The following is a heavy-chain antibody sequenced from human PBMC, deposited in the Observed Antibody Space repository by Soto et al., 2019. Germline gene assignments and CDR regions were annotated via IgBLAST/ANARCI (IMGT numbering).Heavy chain of an antibody. D-gene: IGHD1-26*01. CDR3: ARLGGSYRSWFDP. Sequence: SETLSLTCTVSGGSISSTNWWSWVRQPPGKGLEWIGEIYYSGSTYYNPSLKSRVTISVDTSKNQFSLKLSSVTAADTAVYYCARLGGSYRSWFDPWGQGTLVTVSS. CDR1: GGSISSTNW. J-gene: IGHJ5*02. V-gene: IGHV4-4*02. CDR2: IYYSGST.